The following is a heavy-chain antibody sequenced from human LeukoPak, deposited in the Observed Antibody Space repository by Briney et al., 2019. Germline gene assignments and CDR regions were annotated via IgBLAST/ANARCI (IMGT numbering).Heavy chain of an antibody. CDR2: ISSSSSYI. CDR3: AREERRYYFDY. CDR1: GFTFSSYS. J-gene: IGHJ4*02. D-gene: IGHD2/OR15-2a*01. V-gene: IGHV3-21*01. Sequence: PGGSLRLSCAASGFTFSSYSMNWVRQAPGKGLEWVSSISSSSSYIYYADSVKGRLTISRDNAKNSLYLQMNSLRAEDTAVYYCAREERRYYFDYWGQGTLVTVSS.